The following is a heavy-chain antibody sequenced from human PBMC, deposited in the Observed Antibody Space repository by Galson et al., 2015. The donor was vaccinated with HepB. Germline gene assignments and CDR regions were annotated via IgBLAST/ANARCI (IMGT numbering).Heavy chain of an antibody. CDR1: GFTFSCYA. CDR3: AKPVAGTDYFDY. Sequence: SLRLSCAASGFTFSCYAMSWVRQAPGKGLEWVSAIGGSDANTDYADSVTGRFTISRDNSKNTLFLQMNSLRAEDTAVYYCAKPVAGTDYFDYWGQGTLVTVSS. V-gene: IGHV3-23*01. CDR2: IGGSDANT. J-gene: IGHJ4*02. D-gene: IGHD6-19*01.